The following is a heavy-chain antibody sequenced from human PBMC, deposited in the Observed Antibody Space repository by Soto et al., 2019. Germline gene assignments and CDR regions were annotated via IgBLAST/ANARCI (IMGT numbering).Heavy chain of an antibody. CDR2: ISSDGNNQ. Sequence: QVQLVESGGGVVQPGRSLRLSCAASGFTSSSFVIHWVRQAPGKGLEWLAVISSDGNNQYYADSVKGRFTISRDNSKYTLYLQVNSLRAEDTAVYFCAKERGVLDAFDIWGQGTMVTVSS. V-gene: IGHV3-30*18. J-gene: IGHJ3*02. CDR1: GFTSSSFV. D-gene: IGHD3-10*01. CDR3: AKERGVLDAFDI.